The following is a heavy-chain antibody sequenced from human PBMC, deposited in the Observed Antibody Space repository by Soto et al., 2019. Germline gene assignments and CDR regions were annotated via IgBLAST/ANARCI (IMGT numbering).Heavy chain of an antibody. D-gene: IGHD3-22*01. Sequence: GGSLRLSCAASGFTFSSYAMSWVRQAPGKGLEWVSAISGSGGSTYYADSVKGRFTISRDNSKNTLYLQMNSLRAEDTAVYYCAKDPTYYYDSSGFAEYFQHWGQGTLVTVSS. J-gene: IGHJ1*01. CDR1: GFTFSSYA. CDR3: AKDPTYYYDSSGFAEYFQH. V-gene: IGHV3-23*01. CDR2: ISGSGGST.